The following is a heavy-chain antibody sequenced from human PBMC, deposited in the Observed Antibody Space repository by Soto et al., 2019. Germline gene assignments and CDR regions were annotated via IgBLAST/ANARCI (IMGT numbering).Heavy chain of an antibody. J-gene: IGHJ6*02. Sequence: GESLKISCKGSGYSFTSYWIGWVRQMPGKGLEWMGIIYPGDSDTRYSPSFQGQVTISADKSISTAYLQWSSLKASDTAMYYCASSGTMVRGDYYYYGMEVWGQGTTVTVSS. CDR2: IYPGDSDT. CDR1: GYSFTSYW. V-gene: IGHV5-51*01. CDR3: ASSGTMVRGDYYYYGMEV. D-gene: IGHD3-10*01.